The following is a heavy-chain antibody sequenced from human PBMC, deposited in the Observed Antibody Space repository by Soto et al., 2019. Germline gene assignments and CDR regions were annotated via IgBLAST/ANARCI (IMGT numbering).Heavy chain of an antibody. Sequence: QVQLVESGGGVVQPGRSLRLSCAASGFPFRGFAMHWVRQAPGKGLEWVALITYDGSESNYADSVKGRFIISRDNSKNTLDLQMNSVRAEDTAVYYCVSTYCRGDCLWWFDPWGQGTLVTVSS. CDR2: ITYDGSES. CDR1: GFPFRGFA. V-gene: IGHV3-33*03. CDR3: VSTYCRGDCLWWFDP. J-gene: IGHJ5*02. D-gene: IGHD2-21*02.